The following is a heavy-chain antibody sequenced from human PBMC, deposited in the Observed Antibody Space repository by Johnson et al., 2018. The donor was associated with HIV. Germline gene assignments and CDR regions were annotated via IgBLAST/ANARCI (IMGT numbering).Heavy chain of an antibody. CDR2: IDWNGGSS. J-gene: IGHJ3*01. V-gene: IGHV3-20*04. D-gene: IGHD3-16*01. CDR1: GFTFDDYG. Sequence: VQLVESGGGLVQPGRSLRLSCAASGFTFDDYGIHWVRQAPGKGLEWVSGIDWNGGSSGYANSVKGRFTISRDNSKNTLYLQMGSLRAEDMAVYYCARGVVGVLSNALDLWGQGTMGSVSS. CDR3: ARGVVGVLSNALDL.